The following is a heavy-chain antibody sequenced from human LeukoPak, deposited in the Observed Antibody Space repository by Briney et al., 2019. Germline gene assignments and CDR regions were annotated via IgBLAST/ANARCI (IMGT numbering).Heavy chain of an antibody. Sequence: PGGSLRVSCAASGFTVSRNYMSWVRQAPGKGLEWVSVIYSGGSTYYADSVKGRFTISRDNAKNSLYLQMNSLRAEDTAVYYCARGVGYFDYWGQGTLVTVSS. CDR1: GFTVSRNY. D-gene: IGHD2-2*01. CDR2: IYSGGST. CDR3: ARGVGYFDY. V-gene: IGHV3-66*01. J-gene: IGHJ4*02.